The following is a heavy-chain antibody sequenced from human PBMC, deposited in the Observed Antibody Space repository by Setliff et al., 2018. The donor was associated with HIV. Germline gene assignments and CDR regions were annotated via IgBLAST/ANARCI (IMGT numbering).Heavy chain of an antibody. D-gene: IGHD6-13*01. CDR1: GFSFRSYA. J-gene: IGHJ4*02. CDR2: ISGSGDIT. Sequence: PGGSLRLSCAASGFSFRSYAVSWVRQAPGKGLEWVSVISGSGDITYYRESVKGRFTVSRDNSKNTLYLQMNSLRAEDTAVYYCAKDHATSSWFTALLDYWGQGALVTVSS. CDR3: AKDHATSSWFTALLDY. V-gene: IGHV3-23*01.